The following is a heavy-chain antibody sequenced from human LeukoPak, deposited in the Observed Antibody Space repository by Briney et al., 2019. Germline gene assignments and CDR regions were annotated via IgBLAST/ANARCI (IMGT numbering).Heavy chain of an antibody. J-gene: IGHJ3*02. CDR1: GGSISSYY. Sequence: PSETLSLTCTVSGGSISSYYWSWIRQPPGKGLEWIGYVYHSGYINYNPSLKSRVAMSVDTSKNQFSLKLRSVTAADTAVYYCARARDLTGSYPDVFDMWGRGTMVTVSS. CDR2: VYHSGYI. D-gene: IGHD1-26*01. CDR3: ARARDLTGSYPDVFDM. V-gene: IGHV4-59*01.